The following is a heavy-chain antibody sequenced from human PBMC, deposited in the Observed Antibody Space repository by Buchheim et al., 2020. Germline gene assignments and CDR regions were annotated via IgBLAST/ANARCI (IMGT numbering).Heavy chain of an antibody. Sequence: QVQLVQSGAEVKKPGASVKVSCKASGYTFTSYYMHWVRQAPGQGLEWMGINNPRSGSTSYAQIFQGRVTMTRDTSTRTLYMELSRLRSDDTAVYYCARDRTAATGTGPDYSFDYWGQGTL. V-gene: IGHV1-46*01. CDR1: GYTFTSYY. CDR3: ARDRTAATGTGPDYSFDY. D-gene: IGHD6-13*01. J-gene: IGHJ4*02. CDR2: NNPRSGST.